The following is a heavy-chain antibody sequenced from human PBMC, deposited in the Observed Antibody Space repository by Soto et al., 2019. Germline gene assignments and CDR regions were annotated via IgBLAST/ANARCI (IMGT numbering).Heavy chain of an antibody. Sequence: QVQLVQSGAEVKKPGSSVKVSCKASGGTFSSYAISWVRKAPGKGLEWMGGIIPIFGTANYAQKFQGRVTITADDSTSTAYMELSSLRSEDTAVYYCARHVPAAGYYYGMDVWGQGTTVTVSS. CDR3: ARHVPAAGYYYGMDV. V-gene: IGHV1-69*12. CDR2: IIPIFGTA. J-gene: IGHJ6*02. D-gene: IGHD2-2*01. CDR1: GGTFSSYA.